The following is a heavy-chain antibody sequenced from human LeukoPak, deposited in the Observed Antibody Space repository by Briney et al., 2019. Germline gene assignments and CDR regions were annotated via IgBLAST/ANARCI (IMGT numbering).Heavy chain of an antibody. CDR3: VKRLTVGLGGAHCFDY. V-gene: IGHV3-64D*06. CDR2: ISSNGDNT. D-gene: IGHD4-23*01. Sequence: AGGSLRLSCSASGFIFNNYAMHWVRQAPGKGLEYVSVISSNGDNTYYADSVKGRFTISRDNSENTLYLQMSSLRVEDTAIYYCVKRLTVGLGGAHCFDYWGPGTLVTVSS. CDR1: GFIFNNYA. J-gene: IGHJ4*02.